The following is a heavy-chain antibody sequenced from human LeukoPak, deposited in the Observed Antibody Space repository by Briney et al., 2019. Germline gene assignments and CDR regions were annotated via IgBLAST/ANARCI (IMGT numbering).Heavy chain of an antibody. Sequence: SQTLSLTCDLSGDTVSSNSAAWNWIRQSPSRGLEWLGRTYYRSKLYYDYGVSVKSRITISPDTSKNQFSLQLNSVTADDTAVYYCARGFALDFWGQGTMVTVSS. CDR1: GDTVSSNSAA. CDR2: TYYRSKLYY. V-gene: IGHV6-1*01. CDR3: ARGFALDF. J-gene: IGHJ3*01.